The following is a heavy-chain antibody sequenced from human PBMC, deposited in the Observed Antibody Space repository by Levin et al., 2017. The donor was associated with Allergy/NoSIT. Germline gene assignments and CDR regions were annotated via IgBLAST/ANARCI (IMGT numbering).Heavy chain of an antibody. D-gene: IGHD1-1*01. Sequence: GESLKISCVASGFTFRNYGMHWVRQAPGKGLEWVAVIWYDGSNEYYADSVKGRFTISRDNSKDTLYLQMNSLRVEDTAVYYCARDNLIPGRYGMDVWGQGTTVTVSS. CDR3: ARDNLIPGRYGMDV. J-gene: IGHJ6*02. CDR2: IWYDGSNE. CDR1: GFTFRNYG. V-gene: IGHV3-33*01.